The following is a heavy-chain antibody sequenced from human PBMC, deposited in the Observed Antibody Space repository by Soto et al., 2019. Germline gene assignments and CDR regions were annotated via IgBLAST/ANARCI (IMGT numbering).Heavy chain of an antibody. D-gene: IGHD6-6*01. Sequence: QVQLVQSGAEVKKPGASMKVSCKASGYTFTIHDIHWVRQAPVLGLEWMAWLNLNSGKTSYAQKFQVRLTMTGNASTSTDYMELSSLRSEDTAMYYCARVSSIAARRSFDSCGQGTLVTVSS. CDR1: GYTFTIHD. J-gene: IGHJ4*02. CDR2: LNLNSGKT. V-gene: IGHV1-8*01. CDR3: ARVSSIAARRSFDS.